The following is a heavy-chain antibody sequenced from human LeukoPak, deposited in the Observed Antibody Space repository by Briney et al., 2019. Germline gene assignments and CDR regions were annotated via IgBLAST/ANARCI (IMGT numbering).Heavy chain of an antibody. D-gene: IGHD2-15*01. J-gene: IGHJ4*02. CDR2: INPNSGGT. V-gene: IGHV1-2*02. CDR3: ARDVVVAATRDY. Sequence: ASVKVSCKASGYTFTGYYMHWVRQAPGQGLEWMGWINPNSGGTNYAQKFQGRVTMTRDTSISTAYMELSRLRSDDTAVYYCARDVVVAATRDYWGQGTLVTVSS. CDR1: GYTFTGYY.